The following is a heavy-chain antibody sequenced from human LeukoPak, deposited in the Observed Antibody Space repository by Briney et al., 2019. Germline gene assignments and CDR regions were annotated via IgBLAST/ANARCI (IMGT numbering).Heavy chain of an antibody. Sequence: GGSLRLSCAASGFTFSSYSMNWVRQAPGKGLEWVSFISSGSSTIYYADSVKGRFTISRDNSKNTLFLQMNSLRADDMAVYYCAESSGAFPYYFDHWGQGTLVTVSS. CDR2: ISSGSSTI. D-gene: IGHD2-15*01. CDR1: GFTFSSYS. V-gene: IGHV3-48*01. CDR3: AESSGAFPYYFDH. J-gene: IGHJ4*02.